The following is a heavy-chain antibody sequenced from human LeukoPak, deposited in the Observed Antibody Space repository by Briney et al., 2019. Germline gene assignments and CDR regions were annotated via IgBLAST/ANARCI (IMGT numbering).Heavy chain of an antibody. CDR2: ISGSGGSN. D-gene: IGHD1-26*01. CDR3: AKAGRNYLYFDL. CDR1: GFTFSVYA. J-gene: IGHJ2*01. Sequence: GGSLRLSCAASGFTFSVYAMSWVRQAPGKGLERVSVISGSGGSNNYADSVKGRFTISRDNSKTTLYLQLNSPRAEDTAVYYCAKAGRNYLYFDLWGRGTPVPVSS. V-gene: IGHV3-23*01.